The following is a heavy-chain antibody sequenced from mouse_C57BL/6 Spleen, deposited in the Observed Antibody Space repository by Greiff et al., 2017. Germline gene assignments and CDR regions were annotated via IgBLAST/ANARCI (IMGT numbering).Heavy chain of an antibody. J-gene: IGHJ4*01. Sequence: DVMLVESGGGLVKPGGSLKLSCAASGFTFSSYAMSWVRQTPVKRLELVATISDGGSYTYYPDNVKGRFTISRDNAKNNLYLQMSHLKYEDTAMYYCARVYSNYVGYAMDYWGQGTSVTVSS. D-gene: IGHD2-5*01. CDR2: ISDGGSYT. CDR1: GFTFSSYA. V-gene: IGHV5-4*03. CDR3: ARVYSNYVGYAMDY.